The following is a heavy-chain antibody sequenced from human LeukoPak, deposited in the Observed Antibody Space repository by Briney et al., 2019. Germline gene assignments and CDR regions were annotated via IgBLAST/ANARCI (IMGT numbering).Heavy chain of an antibody. V-gene: IGHV3-23*01. D-gene: IGHD3-22*01. CDR2: ISGSGGST. Sequence: PGGSLRLSCAASGFTFSTYGMSWVRQAPGKGLEWVSGISGSGGSTYYADSVKGRFTISRDNSKNTLYLQMNSLRAEDTAVYYCAAYYYDSSDYYCFDYWGQGTMVTVSS. CDR1: GFTFSTYG. J-gene: IGHJ4*02. CDR3: AAYYYDSSDYYCFDY.